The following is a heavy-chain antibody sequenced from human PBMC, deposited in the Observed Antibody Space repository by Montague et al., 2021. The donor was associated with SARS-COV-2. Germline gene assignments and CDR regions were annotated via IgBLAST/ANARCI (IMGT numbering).Heavy chain of an antibody. D-gene: IGHD3-22*01. J-gene: IGHJ6*02. CDR3: ARGGGYYNYGLDV. Sequence: SETLSLTCTVSGGSISNYYWSWIRQPPGRGLEWIGYIYYSGSTDYSPSLKSRVTISLDTSKNQFSLKVTSVTAADTAVYYCARGGGYYNYGLDVWGPGTPVTVS. CDR2: IYYSGST. V-gene: IGHV4-59*01. CDR1: GGSISNYY.